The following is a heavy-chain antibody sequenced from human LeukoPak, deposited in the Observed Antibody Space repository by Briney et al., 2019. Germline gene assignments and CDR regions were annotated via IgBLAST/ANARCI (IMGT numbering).Heavy chain of an antibody. V-gene: IGHV3-23*01. Sequence: GGSLRLSCVASGFTSSNYAMTWVRQAPGKGLEWVSTVSGPGTDTYYVDSLKGRFTISRDNSKQTVYLQMTNLRHEDTAIYYCAKYCGADCFSGIDHWGQGTLVTVSS. CDR2: VSGPGTDT. D-gene: IGHD2-21*02. CDR1: GFTSSNYA. CDR3: AKYCGADCFSGIDH. J-gene: IGHJ4*02.